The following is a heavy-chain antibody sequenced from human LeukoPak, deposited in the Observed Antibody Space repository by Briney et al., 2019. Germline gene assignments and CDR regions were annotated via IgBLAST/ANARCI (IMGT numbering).Heavy chain of an antibody. CDR3: ARGRGDGYNIDFYFDY. V-gene: IGHV3-21*01. J-gene: IGHJ4*02. Sequence: GGSLRLSCAASGFTFSSYSMNWVRQAPGKGLEWVSSISSSSSYIYYADSVRGRFTISRDNAKNSLYLQMNSLRAEDTAVYYCARGRGDGYNIDFYFDYWGQGTLVTVSS. CDR2: ISSSSSYI. D-gene: IGHD5-24*01. CDR1: GFTFSSYS.